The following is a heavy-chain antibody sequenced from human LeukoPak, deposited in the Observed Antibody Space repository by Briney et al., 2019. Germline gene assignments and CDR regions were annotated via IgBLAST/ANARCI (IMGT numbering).Heavy chain of an antibody. J-gene: IGHJ4*02. CDR1: GYTFTNYY. D-gene: IGHD2-8*02. Sequence: AASVKVSCKASGYTFTNYYMHWVRQAPGQGLEWMGLINPTGTGTNYAQKFRGRVTLTRDTSTTTVYMELSSLRSEDTAVYYCAREESGGYFDYWGQGTPVTVS. V-gene: IGHV1-46*01. CDR3: AREESGGYFDY. CDR2: INPTGTGT.